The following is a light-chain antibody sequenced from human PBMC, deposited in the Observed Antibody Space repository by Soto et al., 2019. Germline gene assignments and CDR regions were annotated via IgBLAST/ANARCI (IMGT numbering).Light chain of an antibody. J-gene: IGLJ2*01. V-gene: IGLV2-8*01. CDR1: SSDVGGYNY. CDR3: SSYAGSTVI. Sequence: QSALTQPPSASGSTGQSVTSSCTGTSSDVGGYNYVSWYQHHPGKAPKLIIFEVSKRPSGVPDRFSGSKSGNTASLTVSGLQAEDEADFYCSSYAGSTVIFGGGTKLTVL. CDR2: EVS.